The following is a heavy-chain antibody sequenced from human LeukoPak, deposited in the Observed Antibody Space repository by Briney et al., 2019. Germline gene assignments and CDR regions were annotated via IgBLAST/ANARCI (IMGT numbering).Heavy chain of an antibody. D-gene: IGHD2-15*01. V-gene: IGHV3-23*01. J-gene: IGHJ4*02. Sequence: GGSLRLSCAASGFTFSSYAMSWVRQAPGKGLEWLSVVTDTGGKTYHGDSGKGGVTICRENSKNTVYLEMNSLRVEDTAVYYCAKGTVRSCSGPSCYPLDFWGQGTLVTVSS. CDR1: GFTFSSYA. CDR2: VTDTGGKT. CDR3: AKGTVRSCSGPSCYPLDF.